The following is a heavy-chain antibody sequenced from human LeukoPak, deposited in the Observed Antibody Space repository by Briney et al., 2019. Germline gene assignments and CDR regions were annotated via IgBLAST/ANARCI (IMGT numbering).Heavy chain of an antibody. CDR3: ARSQQQKNSPPTQFDY. J-gene: IGHJ4*02. CDR1: GFTFSSYW. Sequence: GGSLRLSCAASGFTFSSYWMHWVRQAPGKGLVWVSRINSDGSSTSYADSVKGRFTISRDNAKNTLYLQMNSLRAEDTAVYYCARSQQQKNSPPTQFDYWGQGTLVTVSS. D-gene: IGHD6-13*01. V-gene: IGHV3-74*01. CDR2: INSDGSST.